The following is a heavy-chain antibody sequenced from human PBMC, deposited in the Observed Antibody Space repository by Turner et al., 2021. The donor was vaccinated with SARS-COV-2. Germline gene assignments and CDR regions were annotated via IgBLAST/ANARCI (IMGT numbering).Heavy chain of an antibody. CDR1: GCSISSSSYY. CDR3: ASPSVDFWSGSYYGMDV. J-gene: IGHJ6*02. Sequence: QLQLQESGPGLVKPSETLSLTCTVSGCSISSSSYYWGWIRQPPGKGLEWIWSFYFSGSNYYNPFLKSRVTISVDTSKNQFFLKLSSLTGADTAVYYCASPSVDFWSGSYYGMDVWGQGTTVTVSS. CDR2: FYFSGSN. V-gene: IGHV4-39*01. D-gene: IGHD3-3*01.